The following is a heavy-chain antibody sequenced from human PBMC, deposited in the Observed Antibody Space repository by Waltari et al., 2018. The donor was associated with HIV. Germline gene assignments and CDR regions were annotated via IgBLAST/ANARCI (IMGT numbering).Heavy chain of an antibody. J-gene: IGHJ4*02. D-gene: IGHD2-21*02. Sequence: QVQLVESGGGVVQPGRSLSLPCAASGFTFSSSGMHWVRQAPGKGLEWVAVIWYDGSNKYYADSVKGRFTISRDNSKNTLYLQMNSLRAEDTAVYYCAREDLLYCGGDCYPGDYWGQGTLVTVSS. V-gene: IGHV3-33*01. CDR1: GFTFSSSG. CDR3: AREDLLYCGGDCYPGDY. CDR2: IWYDGSNK.